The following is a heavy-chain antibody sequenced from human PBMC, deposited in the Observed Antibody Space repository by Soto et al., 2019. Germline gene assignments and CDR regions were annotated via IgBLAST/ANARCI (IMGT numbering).Heavy chain of an antibody. CDR3: TRDWRVTVTTTFL. CDR2: IRSKGDGGST. J-gene: IGHJ4*02. Sequence: EEQLVESGGGSVQPGRSLRLSCTGSGFTFGDYAVTWFRQAPGKGLEWVGFIRSKGDGGSTEYAASVGGRFSIARDDSKSSAYRQMDSLRIEDTALYCCTRDWRVTVTTTFLWGQGTLVTVSA. CDR1: GFTFGDYA. D-gene: IGHD4-17*01. V-gene: IGHV3-49*03.